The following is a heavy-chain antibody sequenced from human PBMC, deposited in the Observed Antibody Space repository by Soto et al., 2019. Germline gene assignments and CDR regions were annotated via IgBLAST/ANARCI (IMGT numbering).Heavy chain of an antibody. CDR2: INPSGGST. V-gene: IGHV1-46*01. CDR3: AGADYYDSSGFCYDY. CDR1: GYIFTNHY. J-gene: IGHJ4*02. D-gene: IGHD3-22*01. Sequence: QVQLVQSGAEVKKPGASVKVSCKASGYIFTNHYIHWVRQAPGQELEWMGIINPSGGSTNYLQKSQGRVTMTRDTSTSTVYMELSSLRAEDTAVYFCAGADYYDSSGFCYDYWGQGTLVTVSS.